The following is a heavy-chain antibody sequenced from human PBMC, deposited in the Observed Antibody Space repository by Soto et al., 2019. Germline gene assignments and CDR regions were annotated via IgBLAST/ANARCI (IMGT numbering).Heavy chain of an antibody. CDR1: GGSISSSSYY. Sequence: QLQLQESGPGLVKPSETLSLTCTVSGGSISSSSYYWGWIRQPPGKGLEWIGSIYYSGSTYYNPSLKSRVTISVDTSKNQFSLKLCSVTAADTAVYYCARPHRGYSYYYYMDVWGKGTTVTVSS. V-gene: IGHV4-39*01. D-gene: IGHD5-18*01. J-gene: IGHJ6*03. CDR2: IYYSGST. CDR3: ARPHRGYSYYYYMDV.